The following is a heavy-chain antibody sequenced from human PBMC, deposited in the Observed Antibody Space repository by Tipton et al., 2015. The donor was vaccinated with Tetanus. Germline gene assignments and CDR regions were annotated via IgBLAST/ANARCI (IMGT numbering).Heavy chain of an antibody. V-gene: IGHV4-61*05. CDR2: IYYNGST. J-gene: IGHJ5*02. Sequence: TLSLTCTVSGGSISSSSYYWGWIRQPPGKGLEWIGYIYYNGSTNYNPSLKSRVTISVDTSKNQFSLKLSSVTAADTAVYYCARAVLAVAGNNWFDPWGQGTLVTVSS. CDR3: ARAVLAVAGNNWFDP. D-gene: IGHD6-19*01. CDR1: GGSISSSSYY.